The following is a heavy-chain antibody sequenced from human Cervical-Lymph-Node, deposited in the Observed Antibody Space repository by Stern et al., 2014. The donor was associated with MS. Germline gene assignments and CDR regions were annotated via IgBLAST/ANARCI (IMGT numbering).Heavy chain of an antibody. D-gene: IGHD2-21*02. CDR2: IIPLFRRS. V-gene: IGHV1-69*06. J-gene: IGHJ6*02. CDR3: AERRDPRVGMDV. CDR1: GDKFTGYV. Sequence: VHLVESGSEVKKPGTSVKISCKNSGDKFTGYVITWVRQAPGQGLEWVGGIIPLFRRSHYAQKYQGRVTITTDRIANMAHVEINNLTYEDTAVYYCAERRDPRVGMDVWGHGTTVTVSS.